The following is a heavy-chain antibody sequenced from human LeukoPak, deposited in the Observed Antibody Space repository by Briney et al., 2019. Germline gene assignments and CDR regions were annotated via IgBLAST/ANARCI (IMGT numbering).Heavy chain of an antibody. V-gene: IGHV1-24*01. CDR2: FYPEDGET. D-gene: IGHD2-2*01. J-gene: IGHJ4*02. Sequence: AASVRVSCKVSGYTLTELSMHWVRQAPGKGLEWMGGFYPEDGETIYAQKSQGRVTMTEDTSTDTAYMELSSLRSEDTAVYYCATDNGIRVVPAAIWGQGTLVTVSS. CDR1: GYTLTELS. CDR3: ATDNGIRVVPAAI.